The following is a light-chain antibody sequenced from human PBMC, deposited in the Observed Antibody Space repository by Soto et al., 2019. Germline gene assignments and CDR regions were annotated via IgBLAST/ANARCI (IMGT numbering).Light chain of an antibody. Sequence: QSVLTQSPSASASLGASVKLTCTLSSGHSSYAIAWHQQQPEKGPRYLMKLNSDGSHSKGDGIPDRFSGSSSGAVRYLTISSLQSEDEADYYCQTWGTGIQVFGGGTKLT. CDR2: LNSDGSH. CDR1: SGHSSYA. CDR3: QTWGTGIQV. J-gene: IGLJ2*01. V-gene: IGLV4-69*01.